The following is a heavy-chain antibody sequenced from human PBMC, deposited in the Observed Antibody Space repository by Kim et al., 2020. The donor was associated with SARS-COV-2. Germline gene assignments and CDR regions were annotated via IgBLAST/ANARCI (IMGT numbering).Heavy chain of an antibody. J-gene: IGHJ4*02. Sequence: AQRCQGRVTMTRDTSTSTVYMELSSLRSEDTAVYYCARGGRGSSGYYYDYWGQGTLVTVSS. D-gene: IGHD3-22*01. V-gene: IGHV1-46*01. CDR3: ARGGRGSSGYYYDY.